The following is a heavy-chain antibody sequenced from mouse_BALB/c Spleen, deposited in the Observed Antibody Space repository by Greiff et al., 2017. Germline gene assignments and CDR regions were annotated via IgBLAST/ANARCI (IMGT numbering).Heavy chain of an antibody. V-gene: IGHV5-4*02. J-gene: IGHJ4*01. CDR2: ISDGGSYT. CDR3: ARDEGSGYERGYAMDY. D-gene: IGHD3-1*01. CDR1: GFTFSDYY. Sequence: EVKLVESGGGLVKPGGSLKLSCAASGFTFSDYYMYWVRPTPEKRLEWVATISDGGSYTYYPDSVKGRFTISRDNAKNNLYLEMSSLKSEDTAMYYCARDEGSGYERGYAMDYWGQGTSVTGSS.